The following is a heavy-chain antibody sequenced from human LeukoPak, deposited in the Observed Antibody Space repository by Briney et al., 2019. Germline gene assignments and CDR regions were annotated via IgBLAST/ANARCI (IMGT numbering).Heavy chain of an antibody. CDR1: GFTFSSYS. CDR2: ISASGSIT. CDR3: ARDVRVCSGGGCYGWFDP. V-gene: IGHV3-23*01. D-gene: IGHD2-15*01. J-gene: IGHJ5*02. Sequence: GGSLRLSCAASGFTFSSYSMNWVRQAPGKGLEWVSAISASGSITYYADSAKGRFTISRDNSKNTLYLQMNSLRAEDTPLYYCARDVRVCSGGGCYGWFDPWGQGTLVTVSS.